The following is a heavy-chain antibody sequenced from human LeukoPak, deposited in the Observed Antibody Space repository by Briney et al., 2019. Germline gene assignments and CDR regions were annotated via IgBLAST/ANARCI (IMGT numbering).Heavy chain of an antibody. CDR3: ARIAVAGRYYYYMDV. CDR1: GFTFDDYA. J-gene: IGHJ6*03. D-gene: IGHD6-19*01. Sequence: GGSLRLSCAASGFTFDDYAMHWVRQAPGKGLEWVSGISWNSGSIGYADSVKGRFTISRDNAKNSLYLQMNSLRAEDMALYYCARIAVAGRYYYYMDVWGKGTTVTVSS. CDR2: ISWNSGSI. V-gene: IGHV3-9*03.